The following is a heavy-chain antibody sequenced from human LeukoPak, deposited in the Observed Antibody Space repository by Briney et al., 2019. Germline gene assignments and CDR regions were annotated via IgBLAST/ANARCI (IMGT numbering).Heavy chain of an antibody. CDR3: ARDSGFWTFDP. D-gene: IGHD3/OR15-3a*01. J-gene: IGHJ5*02. CDR2: IYHSGST. CDR1: GGSISSGGYY. Sequence: SETLSLTCTVSGGSISSGGYYWSWIRQPPGKGLEWIGYIYHSGSTYYNPSLKSRVTISVDKPKNQFSLKLSSVTAADTAVYYCARDSGFWTFDPWGQGALVTVSS. V-gene: IGHV4-30-2*01.